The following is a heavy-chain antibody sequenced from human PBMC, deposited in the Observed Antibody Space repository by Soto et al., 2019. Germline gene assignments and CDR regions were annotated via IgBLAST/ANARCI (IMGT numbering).Heavy chain of an antibody. Sequence: HVQLVESGGGVVQPGRSLRLSCAASGFTFSSYALHWVRQAPGKGLEWVAVVSYDGDNEYYAESVRGRFTISRDDSKNTVSLQMNSLRVDDTAVYYCARGGEGDYGVQGCDYWGQGTLVSVSS. J-gene: IGHJ4*02. CDR3: ARGGEGDYGVQGCDY. V-gene: IGHV3-30-3*01. D-gene: IGHD4-17*01. CDR1: GFTFSSYA. CDR2: VSYDGDNE.